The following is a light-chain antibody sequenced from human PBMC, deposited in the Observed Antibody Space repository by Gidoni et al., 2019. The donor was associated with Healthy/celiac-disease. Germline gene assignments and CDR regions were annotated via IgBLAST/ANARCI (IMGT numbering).Light chain of an antibody. CDR3: QQRSNWPLT. CDR2: DAS. J-gene: IGKJ4*01. CDR1: QSVRSY. V-gene: IGKV3-11*01. Sequence: EIDLTQSPATLPLSPGESATLYCRASQSVRSYLAWYQQKPGQAPRLLIYDASNRATGIPARFSGSGSGTDFTLTISSLEPEDFAVYYCQQRSNWPLTFGGXTKGEIK.